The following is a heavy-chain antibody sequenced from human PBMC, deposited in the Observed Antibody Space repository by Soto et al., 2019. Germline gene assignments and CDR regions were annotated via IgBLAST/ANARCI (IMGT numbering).Heavy chain of an antibody. CDR2: ISSSSSYI. V-gene: IGHV3-21*01. J-gene: IGHJ6*02. Sequence: PGGSLRLSCAASGFTFSSYSMNWVRQAPGKGLEWVSSISSSSSYIYYADSVKGRFTISRDNAKNSLYLQMNSLRAEDTAVYYCAKDRFTLYYYVMDVWGQGTTVTVSS. CDR1: GFTFSSYS. D-gene: IGHD2-15*01. CDR3: AKDRFTLYYYVMDV.